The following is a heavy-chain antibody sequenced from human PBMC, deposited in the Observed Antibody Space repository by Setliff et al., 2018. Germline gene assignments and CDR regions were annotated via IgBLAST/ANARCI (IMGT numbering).Heavy chain of an antibody. V-gene: IGHV3-30*03. CDR1: GFTLRNSG. Sequence: GGSLRLSCAASGFTLRNSGMHWVRQAPGRGLEWVTFISYDGFKIYYAESVKGRFTISRDISTNTLFLEIDSLRSEDTGLYYCAREGSIGWGENFYNVDVWGKGTTVTVSS. D-gene: IGHD6-19*01. CDR3: AREGSIGWGENFYNVDV. J-gene: IGHJ6*03. CDR2: ISYDGFKI.